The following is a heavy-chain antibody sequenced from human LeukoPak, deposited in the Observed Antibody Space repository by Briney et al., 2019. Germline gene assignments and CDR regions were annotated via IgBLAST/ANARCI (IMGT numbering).Heavy chain of an antibody. CDR2: IYPGDSGT. V-gene: IGHV5-51*01. CDR1: GYSFTSYW. J-gene: IGHJ4*02. Sequence: GESLKISCKGSGYSFTSYWIGWVRQMPGKGLEWMGIIYPGDSGTRYSPSFQGQVTISADKSISTAYLQWSSLKASDTAMYYCARGGDGYNWGSYFDYWGQGTLVTVSS. D-gene: IGHD5-24*01. CDR3: ARGGDGYNWGSYFDY.